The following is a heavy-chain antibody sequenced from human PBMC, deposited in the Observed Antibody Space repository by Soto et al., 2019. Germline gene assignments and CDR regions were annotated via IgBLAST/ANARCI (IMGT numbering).Heavy chain of an antibody. CDR1: GGSISSYY. J-gene: IGHJ5*02. CDR3: ARHHES. Sequence: QVQLQESGPGLVKPSETLSLTCTVSGGSISSYYWSWIRQPPGKGLEWIGYIYYSGSTNYNPSLKGRDTISVEACTNQFPLKLSCVTAADTAVYYCARHHESWGEGTLVTVPS. CDR2: IYYSGST. V-gene: IGHV4-59*08.